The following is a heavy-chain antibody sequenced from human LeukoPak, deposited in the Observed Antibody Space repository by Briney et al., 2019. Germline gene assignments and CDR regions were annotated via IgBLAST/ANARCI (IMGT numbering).Heavy chain of an antibody. V-gene: IGHV3-23*01. CDR2: ISGSGGST. D-gene: IGHD6-19*01. Sequence: GGPLRLSCAASGFTFSSYGMSWVRQAPGKGLEWVSAISGSGGSTYYADSVKGRFTISRDNSKNTLYLQMNSLRAEDTAVYYCAKGPSSSSGWYRSWGQGTLVTVSS. CDR1: GFTFSSYG. CDR3: AKGPSSSSGWYRS. J-gene: IGHJ5*02.